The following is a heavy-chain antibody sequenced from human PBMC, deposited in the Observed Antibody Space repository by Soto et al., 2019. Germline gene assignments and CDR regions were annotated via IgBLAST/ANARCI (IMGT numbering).Heavy chain of an antibody. CDR3: ANDLGVTGYWGAFDI. D-gene: IGHD3-9*01. V-gene: IGHV3-43*01. J-gene: IGHJ3*02. Sequence: GGSLRLSWAASGFTFDDYTMHWVRQAPGKGLEWVSLISWDGGSTYYADSVKGRFTISRDNSKNSLYLQMNSLRTEDTALSYCANDLGVTGYWGAFDIWGQGTMVTVSS. CDR2: ISWDGGST. CDR1: GFTFDDYT.